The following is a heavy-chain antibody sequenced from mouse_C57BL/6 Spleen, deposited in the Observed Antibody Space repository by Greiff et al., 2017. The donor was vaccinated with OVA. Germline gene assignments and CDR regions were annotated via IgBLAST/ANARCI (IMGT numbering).Heavy chain of an antibody. Sequence: QVQLQQPGAELVRPGSSVKLSCKASGYTFTSYWMHWVKQRPIQGLEWIGNIDPSDSETHYNQKFKDKATLTVDKSSSTAYMQLSSLTSEDSAVYYGAREAQGNRGYFDVWGTGTTVTVSS. CDR3: AREAQGNRGYFDV. CDR1: GYTFTSYW. J-gene: IGHJ1*03. D-gene: IGHD2-1*01. CDR2: IDPSDSET. V-gene: IGHV1-52*01.